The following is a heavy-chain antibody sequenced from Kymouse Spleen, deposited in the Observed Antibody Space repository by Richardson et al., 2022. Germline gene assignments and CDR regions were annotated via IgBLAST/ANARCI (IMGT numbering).Heavy chain of an antibody. D-gene: IGHD4-17*01. J-gene: IGHJ4*02. CDR2: INHSGST. CDR1: GGSFSGYY. V-gene: IGHV4-34*01. Sequence: QVQLQQWGAGLLKPSETLSLTCAVYGGSFSGYYWSWIRQPPGKGLEWIGEINHSGSTNYNPSLKSRVTISVDTSKNQFSLKLSSVTAADTAVYYCASTTVTPFDYWGQGTLVTVSS. CDR3: ASTTVTPFDY.